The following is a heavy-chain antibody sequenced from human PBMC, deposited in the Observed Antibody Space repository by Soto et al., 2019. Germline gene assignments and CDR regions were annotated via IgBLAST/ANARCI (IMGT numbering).Heavy chain of an antibody. CDR2: ISYDAINK. CDR3: AKDVYGSGSYYDY. Sequence: GGSLRLSCAACGFTFISYGIHWVRQAPCKGLEWVEVISYDAINKYYADSVKGRFTISRENSKNTLYLQMNSLRAEDTAVYYCAKDVYGSGSYYDYWGQRTLLAVSS. J-gene: IGHJ4*02. V-gene: IGHV3-30*18. CDR1: GFTFISYG. D-gene: IGHD3-10*01.